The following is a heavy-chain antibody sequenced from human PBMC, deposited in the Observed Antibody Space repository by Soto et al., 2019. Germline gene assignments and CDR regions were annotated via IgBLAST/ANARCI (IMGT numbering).Heavy chain of an antibody. J-gene: IGHJ5*02. CDR2: INAGNGET. D-gene: IGHD6-19*01. Sequence: GASVKVSCKASGYTFTNYAMHWVRQAPGQRLEWMGWINAGNGETKYSQKFQGRVTITRDTSASTAYLELSSLTSEDTAVYYCARERLGSTGWFLMVDPWGQGTLVTVSS. CDR3: ARERLGSTGWFLMVDP. V-gene: IGHV1-3*01. CDR1: GYTFTNYA.